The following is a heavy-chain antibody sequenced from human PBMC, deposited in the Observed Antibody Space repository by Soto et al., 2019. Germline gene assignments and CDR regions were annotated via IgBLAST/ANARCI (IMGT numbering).Heavy chain of an antibody. CDR3: ARHWGGYCSGGSCLYFQH. J-gene: IGHJ1*01. V-gene: IGHV5-51*01. Sequence: GESLKISWKGSGYSFTSYWIGWVRQLPGKGLEWMGIIYPGDSDTRYSPSFQGQVTISADKSISTAYLQWSSLKASDTAMYYCARHWGGYCSGGSCLYFQHWGQGTLVTVSS. D-gene: IGHD2-15*01. CDR2: IYPGDSDT. CDR1: GYSFTSYW.